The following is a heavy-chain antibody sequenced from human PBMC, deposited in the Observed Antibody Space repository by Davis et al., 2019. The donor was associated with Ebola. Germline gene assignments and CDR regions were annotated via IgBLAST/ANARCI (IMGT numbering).Heavy chain of an antibody. V-gene: IGHV3-9*01. CDR1: GFTFDDYA. CDR2: ISWNSGSI. Sequence: SLKISCAASGFTFDDYAMHWVRQAPGKGLEWVSGISWNSGSIGYADSVKGRFTISRDNAKNSLYLQMNSLRAEDTALYYCAKSAGTPGWFGPWGQGTLVTVSS. J-gene: IGHJ5*02. CDR3: AKSAGTPGWFGP. D-gene: IGHD1-1*01.